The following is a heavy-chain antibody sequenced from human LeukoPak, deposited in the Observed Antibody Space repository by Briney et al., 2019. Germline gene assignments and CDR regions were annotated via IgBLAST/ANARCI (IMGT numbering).Heavy chain of an antibody. CDR3: AKKYSTGLDP. D-gene: IGHD1-26*01. J-gene: IGHJ5*02. Sequence: GGSLRLSCAASEFTFSSYWMSWVRQAPGKGLEWVANIKQDGSEKYYVDSVKGRFTISRDNAKNSLYLQMNSLRAEDTAVYYCAKKYSTGLDPWGQGTLVTVSS. CDR1: EFTFSSYW. CDR2: IKQDGSEK. V-gene: IGHV3-7*03.